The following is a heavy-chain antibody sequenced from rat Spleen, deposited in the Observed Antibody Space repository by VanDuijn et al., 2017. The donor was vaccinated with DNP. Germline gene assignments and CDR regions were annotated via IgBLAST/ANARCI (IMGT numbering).Heavy chain of an antibody. CDR2: ISYSGST. V-gene: IGHV3-1*01. CDR3: ARGGAMDA. D-gene: IGHD1-11*01. Sequence: EVQLQESGPGLVKPSQSLSLTCSVTGYSFTSNYWGWIRKFPGNKMEWIGHISYSGSTGYNPSLKSRISISRDTSKNQFFLQLNSVTTEDTATYYCARGGAMDAWGQGTSVTVSS. CDR1: GYSFTSNY. J-gene: IGHJ4*01.